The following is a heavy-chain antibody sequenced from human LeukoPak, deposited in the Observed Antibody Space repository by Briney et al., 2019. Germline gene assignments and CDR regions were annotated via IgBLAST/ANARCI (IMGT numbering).Heavy chain of an antibody. CDR1: GFTVRNNF. D-gene: IGHD2-2*01. CDR2: IYSGADGGSA. CDR3: ARENYHCSTTSCPLDV. J-gene: IGHJ6*04. V-gene: IGHV3-53*05. Sequence: PAGSLSLSCDASGFTVRNNFMLWVHPAPRKELAWVSGIYSGADGGSAHYSDSVKGRITIARDNSMNTVYLQMNRLRVEDTAVYYCARENYHCSTTSCPLDVWGKGTTVTVSS.